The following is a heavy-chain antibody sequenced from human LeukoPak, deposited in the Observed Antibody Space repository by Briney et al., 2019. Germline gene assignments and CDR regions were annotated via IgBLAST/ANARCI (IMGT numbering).Heavy chain of an antibody. J-gene: IGHJ6*04. D-gene: IGHD2-2*01. Sequence: GGSLRLSCAASGFTFSSYSMNWVRQAPGKGLXXXXXXXXXSSYIYYADSVKGRFTIPRDNAKNSLYLQMNSLRAEDTAVYYCARDGDIVVVPAAIRYYYYGMDVWGKGTTVTVSS. CDR1: GFTFSSYS. CDR2: XXXXSSYI. V-gene: IGHV3-21*01. CDR3: ARDGDIVVVPAAIRYYYYGMDV.